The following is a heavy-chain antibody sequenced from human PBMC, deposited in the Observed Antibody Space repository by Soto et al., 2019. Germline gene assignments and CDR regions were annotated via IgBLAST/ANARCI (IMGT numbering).Heavy chain of an antibody. Sequence: GGSLRLSCAASGFTFSSYGMHWVRQAPGKGLEWVAVIWYDGSNKYYADSVKGRFTISRDNSKNTLYLQMNSLRAEDTAVYYCARAGGYSYGSHGRAPYYFDYWGQGTLVTVSS. CDR3: ARAGGYSYGSHGRAPYYFDY. D-gene: IGHD5-18*01. CDR1: GFTFSSYG. V-gene: IGHV3-33*01. J-gene: IGHJ4*02. CDR2: IWYDGSNK.